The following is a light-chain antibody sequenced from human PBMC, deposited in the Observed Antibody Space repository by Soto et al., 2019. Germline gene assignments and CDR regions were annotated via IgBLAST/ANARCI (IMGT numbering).Light chain of an antibody. V-gene: IGLV2-14*01. CDR3: SSYTSPTTPFV. CDR2: EVS. J-gene: IGLJ1*01. CDR1: NSDVGDYIY. Sequence: QSVLTQPASVSGSPGQSITISCTGTNSDVGDYIYVSWYQQRPGKGPKLMIYEVSNRPSGVSNRFSGSKSGNTASLTISGLKAEDEADYYCSSYTSPTTPFVLGTGTKVTV.